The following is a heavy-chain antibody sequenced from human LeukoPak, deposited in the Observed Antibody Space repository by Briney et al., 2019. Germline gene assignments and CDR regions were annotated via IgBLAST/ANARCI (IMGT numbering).Heavy chain of an antibody. D-gene: IGHD6-19*01. CDR3: ARDALIAVAGTPGDY. V-gene: IGHV1-18*01. J-gene: IGHJ4*02. CDR2: ISAYNGNT. Sequence: ASVKVSCKASGYTFTSYGISWVRQAPGQGLEWMGWISAYNGNTNYAQKLQGRVTMTTDTSTSTAYMELRSLRSNDTAVYYCARDALIAVAGTPGDYWGQGTLVTVSS. CDR1: GYTFTSYG.